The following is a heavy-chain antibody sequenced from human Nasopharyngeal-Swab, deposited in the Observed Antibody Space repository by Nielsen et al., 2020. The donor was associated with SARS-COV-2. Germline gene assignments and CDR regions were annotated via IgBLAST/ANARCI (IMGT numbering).Heavy chain of an antibody. CDR1: GFTISGYG. Sequence: GGSLRLSCATSGFTISGYGMSWVRQVSGKGLEWLAEIRNRGGRTRYADSVKGRFTISRDSSKNMLFLQMNSLRVDDTAVYYCAKDSEVAGYDHWGQGTLVTGSS. D-gene: IGHD6-19*01. CDR2: IRNRGGRT. CDR3: AKDSEVAGYDH. J-gene: IGHJ4*02. V-gene: IGHV3-23*01.